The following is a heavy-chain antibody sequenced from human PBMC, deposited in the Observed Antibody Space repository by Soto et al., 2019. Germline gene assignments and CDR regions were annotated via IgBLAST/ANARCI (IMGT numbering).Heavy chain of an antibody. Sequence: ASVKVSCKASGYTFTSYGISWVRQAPGQGLEWMGWISAYNDNTKYAQKFQGRVTMTTDTSTSTAYMDLRSLRSDDTAVYYCARDSRHPFGAYNWFDHWGQGTLVTVSS. CDR3: ARDSRHPFGAYNWFDH. D-gene: IGHD3-16*01. CDR1: GYTFTSYG. V-gene: IGHV1-18*04. CDR2: ISAYNDNT. J-gene: IGHJ5*02.